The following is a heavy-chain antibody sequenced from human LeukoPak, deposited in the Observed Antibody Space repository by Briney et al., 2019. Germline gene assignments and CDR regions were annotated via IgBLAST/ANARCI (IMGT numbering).Heavy chain of an antibody. CDR1: GGTFSSYA. V-gene: IGHV1-18*01. D-gene: IGHD2-2*02. CDR2: ISAYNGNT. CDR3: ASGYCSSTSCYTGSTVNYDY. Sequence: ASVKVSCKASGGTFSSYAISWVRQAPGQGLEWMGWISAYNGNTNYAQKLQGRVTMTTDTSTSTAYMELRSLRSDDTAVYYCASGYCSSTSCYTGSTVNYDYWGQGTLVTVSS. J-gene: IGHJ4*02.